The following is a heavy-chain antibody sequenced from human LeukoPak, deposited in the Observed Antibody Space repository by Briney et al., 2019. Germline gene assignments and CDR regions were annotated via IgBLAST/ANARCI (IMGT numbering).Heavy chain of an antibody. D-gene: IGHD6-19*01. V-gene: IGHV4-4*07. CDR2: IYTSGST. CDR1: GGFLSSYY. Sequence: SETLSLTCTVSGGFLSSYYWSWIRQPAGKGLEWIGRIYTSGSTNYNPSLKSRVTMSVDTSKNQFSLKLNSVTAADTAVYYCARARSPNIAVAGACFDYWGQGTLVTVSS. CDR3: ARARSPNIAVAGACFDY. J-gene: IGHJ4*02.